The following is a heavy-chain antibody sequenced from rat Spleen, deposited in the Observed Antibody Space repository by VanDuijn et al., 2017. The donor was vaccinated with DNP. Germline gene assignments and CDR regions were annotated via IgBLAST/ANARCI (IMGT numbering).Heavy chain of an antibody. D-gene: IGHD1-11*01. V-gene: IGHV4-2*01. Sequence: EVKLVESGGGLVQPGRSLKLSCAASGFNFNDCWLGWVRQAPGKGLEWIGEINKDSSTTNSSPSLRERFTISRDNAQNSLYLQMSKVGSDDTAIYYCARLGWHGWFAYWGQGTLVTVFS. CDR3: ARLGWHGWFAY. CDR2: INKDSSTT. J-gene: IGHJ3*01. CDR1: GFNFNDCW.